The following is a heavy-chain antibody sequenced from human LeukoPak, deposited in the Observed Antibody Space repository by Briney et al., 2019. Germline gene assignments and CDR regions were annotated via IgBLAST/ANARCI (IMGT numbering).Heavy chain of an antibody. J-gene: IGHJ4*02. CDR3: ARLPTDLLAFDY. CDR2: IYYSGST. V-gene: IGHV4-39*01. D-gene: IGHD2-8*02. Sequence: SETLSLTCTVSGGSTSSTSYYWGWIRQPLGKGLEWIASIYYSGSTYYNPSLKSRVTISVDTSKNQFSLKLSSVTAADTAVYYCARLPTDLLAFDYWGQGTLVTVSS. CDR1: GGSTSSTSYY.